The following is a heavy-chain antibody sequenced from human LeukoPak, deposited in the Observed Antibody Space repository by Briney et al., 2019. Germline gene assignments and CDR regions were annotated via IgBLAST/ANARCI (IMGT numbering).Heavy chain of an antibody. V-gene: IGHV4-39*01. CDR1: GVSISSSDYY. CDR2: IYYSGRT. J-gene: IGHJ3*02. Sequence: SETLSLTCTVSGVSISSSDYYWGWIRQPPGKGLEWIGSIYYSGRTYYNPPLKSRVTISEDTSKNQFSLKLSSVTAADTAVYYCARHRTAINRYGPYDAFDIWGQGTIVTVSS. D-gene: IGHD5-18*01. CDR3: ARHRTAINRYGPYDAFDI.